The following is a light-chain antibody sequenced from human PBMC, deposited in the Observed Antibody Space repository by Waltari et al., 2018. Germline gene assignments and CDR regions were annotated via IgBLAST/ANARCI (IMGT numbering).Light chain of an antibody. CDR1: TSDVGGYKY. CDR3: SSYRSRGVV. V-gene: IGLV2-14*01. J-gene: IGLJ2*01. Sequence: QSALTQPASGSGSPGPSITISCTGPTSDVGGYKYVSCYQQYPGQAPKLMIYEVSNRPSGVSNRFSGSKSGNTASLTISGLQAEDEADYYCSSYRSRGVVFGGGTKLTV. CDR2: EVS.